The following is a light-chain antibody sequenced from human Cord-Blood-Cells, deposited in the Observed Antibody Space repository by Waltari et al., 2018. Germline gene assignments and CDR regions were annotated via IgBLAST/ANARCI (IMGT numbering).Light chain of an antibody. CDR2: GVS. Sequence: EIVMTQSPATLSVSPGERATLSCRASQSVSSNLAWYQQKPGQAPRLLLYGVSTRATGIPASLSGSGSGTEFTLTISSLQSEYFAVYYCQIYNNWPTLTFVG. CDR3: QIYNNWPTLT. J-gene: IGKJ4*01. CDR1: QSVSSN. V-gene: IGKV3-15*01.